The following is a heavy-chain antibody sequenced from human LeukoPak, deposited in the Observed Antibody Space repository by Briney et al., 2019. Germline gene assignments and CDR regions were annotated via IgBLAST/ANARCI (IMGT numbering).Heavy chain of an antibody. J-gene: IGHJ4*02. Sequence: ASVKVSCKASGYTFTGYYMHWVRQASGQGLEWMGRINPNSGGTNYAQKFQGRVTMARDTSISTAYMELSRLRSDDTAVYYCARDYGGSYFDYWGQGTLVTVSS. CDR1: GYTFTGYY. CDR3: ARDYGGSYFDY. CDR2: INPNSGGT. D-gene: IGHD1-26*01. V-gene: IGHV1-2*06.